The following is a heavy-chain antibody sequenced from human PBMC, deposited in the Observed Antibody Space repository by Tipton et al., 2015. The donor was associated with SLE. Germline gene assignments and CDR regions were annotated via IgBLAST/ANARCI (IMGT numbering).Heavy chain of an antibody. J-gene: IGHJ6*03. D-gene: IGHD3-3*01. CDR1: GGSFSGYY. CDR2: INHSGST. Sequence: TLSLTCVVYGGSFSGYYWSWIRQPPGKGLEWIGEINHSGSTNYNPSLKSRVTISVDTSKNQFSLKLSSVTAADTAVYYCARVRPPLSIFGVVKGTDYYYMDVRGKGTTVTVSS. CDR3: ARVRPPLSIFGVVKGTDYYYMDV. V-gene: IGHV4-34*01.